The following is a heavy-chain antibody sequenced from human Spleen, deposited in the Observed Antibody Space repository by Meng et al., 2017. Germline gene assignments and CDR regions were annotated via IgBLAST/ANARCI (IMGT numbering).Heavy chain of an antibody. CDR1: GFSFTDAW. CDR2: IKSNSDGGTT. D-gene: IGHD3-22*01. J-gene: IGHJ4*02. Sequence: GESLKISCVASGFSFTDAWMSWVRQAPGKGLEWVGRIKSNSDGGTTDYAAPVKGRFTISRDDSKNTLYLQMNSLITEDTAVYYCTTDRGPYYDSSGYYNWGQGTLVTVSS. V-gene: IGHV3-15*01. CDR3: TTDRGPYYDSSGYYN.